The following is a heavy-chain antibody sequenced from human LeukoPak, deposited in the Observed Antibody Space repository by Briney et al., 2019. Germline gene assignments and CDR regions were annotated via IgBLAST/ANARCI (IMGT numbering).Heavy chain of an antibody. D-gene: IGHD5-18*01. Sequence: GRSLRPSCAASGFTFDDYAMHWVRQAPGKGLEWVSGISWNSGSIGYADSVKGRFTISRDNAKNSLYLQMNSLRAEDTALYYCAKEDVDTANFDYWGQGTLVTVSS. CDR2: ISWNSGSI. CDR3: AKEDVDTANFDY. CDR1: GFTFDDYA. J-gene: IGHJ4*02. V-gene: IGHV3-9*01.